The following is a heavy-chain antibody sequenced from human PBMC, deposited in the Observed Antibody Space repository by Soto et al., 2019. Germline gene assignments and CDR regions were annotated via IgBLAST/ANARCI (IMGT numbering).Heavy chain of an antibody. V-gene: IGHV3-43*01. CDR1: GFTFDDYT. D-gene: IGHD6-6*01. CDR2: ISWDGGST. CDR3: AKDIGAGSFHYYYYGMDV. Sequence: GGSLRLSCAASGFTFDDYTMHWVRQAPGKGLEWVSLISWDGGSTYYADSVKGRFTISRDNSKNSLYLQMNSLRTEDTALYYCAKDIGAGSFHYYYYGMDVWGQGTTVTVSS. J-gene: IGHJ6*02.